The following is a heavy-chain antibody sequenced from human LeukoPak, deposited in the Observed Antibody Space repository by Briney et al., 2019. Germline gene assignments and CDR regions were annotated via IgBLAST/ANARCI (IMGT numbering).Heavy chain of an antibody. V-gene: IGHV4-34*01. Sequence: SETLSLTCAVYGGSFSGYYWSWIRQPPGKGLEWIGEINHSGSTNYNPSLKSRVTISVDTSKNQFSLKLSSVTAADTAVYYCARLALRLVPEYWGQGTLVAVSS. J-gene: IGHJ4*02. D-gene: IGHD3-10*01. CDR1: GGSFSGYY. CDR3: ARLALRLVPEY. CDR2: INHSGST.